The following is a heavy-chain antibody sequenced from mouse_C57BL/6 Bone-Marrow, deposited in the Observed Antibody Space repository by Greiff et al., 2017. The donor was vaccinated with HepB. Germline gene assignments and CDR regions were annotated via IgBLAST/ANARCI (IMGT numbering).Heavy chain of an antibody. J-gene: IGHJ3*01. D-gene: IGHD2-2*01. CDR2: IDPENGDT. CDR3: TTLWLRRGFAY. CDR1: GFNIKDDY. Sequence: EVHLVESGAELVRPGASVKLSCTASGFNIKDDYMHWVKQRPEQGLEWIGWIDPENGDTEYASKFQGKATITADTSSNTAYLQLSSLTSEDTAVYYCTTLWLRRGFAYWGQGTLVTVSA. V-gene: IGHV14-4*01.